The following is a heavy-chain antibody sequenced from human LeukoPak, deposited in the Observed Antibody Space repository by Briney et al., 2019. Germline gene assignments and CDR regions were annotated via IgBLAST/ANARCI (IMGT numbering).Heavy chain of an antibody. J-gene: IGHJ4*02. Sequence: SETLSLTCTVSGGSISSYYWSWNRQPPGKGLEWIGYIYYSGSTNYNPSLKSRVTISVDTSKNQFSLKLSSVTAADTAVYYCARGGYGDYGFDYWGQGTLVTVSS. CDR2: IYYSGST. V-gene: IGHV4-59*01. CDR3: ARGGYGDYGFDY. D-gene: IGHD4-17*01. CDR1: GGSISSYY.